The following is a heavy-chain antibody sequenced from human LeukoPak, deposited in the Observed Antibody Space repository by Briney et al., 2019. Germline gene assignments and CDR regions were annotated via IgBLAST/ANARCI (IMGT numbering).Heavy chain of an antibody. J-gene: IGHJ6*03. D-gene: IGHD4-11*01. Sequence: GSSVKVSCKASGGTFSSYAISWVRQAPGQGLEWMGGIIPIFGTANYAQKFQGRVTITADESTSTAYMELSSLRSEDTAVYYCARLNDYSKANYYYYYMDVWGEGTTVTVSS. V-gene: IGHV1-69*01. CDR3: ARLNDYSKANYYYYYMDV. CDR2: IIPIFGTA. CDR1: GGTFSSYA.